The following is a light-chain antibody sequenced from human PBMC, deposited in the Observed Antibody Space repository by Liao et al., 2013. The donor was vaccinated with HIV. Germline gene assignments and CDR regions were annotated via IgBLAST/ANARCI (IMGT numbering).Light chain of an antibody. CDR3: QVWDTSTDNRV. CDR2: YNS. V-gene: IGLV3-21*04. Sequence: SFVLTQPPSVSVAPGQTATITCGGNSIGSYSVHWYQQKPGQAPMLVIYYNSDRPSGIPERFSGSNSGNTATLTISEVDAGDEADYYCQVWDTSTDNRVFGGGTRADRP. J-gene: IGLJ3*02. CDR1: SIGSYS.